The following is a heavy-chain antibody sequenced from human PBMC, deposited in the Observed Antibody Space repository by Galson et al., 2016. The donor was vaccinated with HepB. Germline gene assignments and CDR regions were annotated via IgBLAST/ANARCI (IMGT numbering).Heavy chain of an antibody. CDR2: IAYDGSNK. J-gene: IGHJ6*02. Sequence: SLRLSCAASGFTFSSYTMHWVRQTPGKGLEWVALIAYDGSNKYYADSVKGRFTISRDNSKNTLYLQMNSLRAEDTAISYCASDARYSSNWYYGVACPGFYSYGMGVWGQGTTVTVSS. CDR1: GFTFSSYT. V-gene: IGHV3-30*04. D-gene: IGHD6-13*01. CDR3: ASDARYSSNWYYGVACPGFYSYGMGV.